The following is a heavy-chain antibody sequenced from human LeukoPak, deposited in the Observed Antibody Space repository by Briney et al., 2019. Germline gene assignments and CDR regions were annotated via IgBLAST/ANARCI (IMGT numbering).Heavy chain of an antibody. CDR1: GLTFSSYA. CDR3: AKVGSGGYYFDS. CDR2: IGGNGSRT. Sequence: PGGSLRLSCAASGLTFSSYAMSWVRQAPGKGLEWVSAIGGNGSRTYYADSVKGRFTISRDNSKDTLYLQTNSLRAEDTAVYYCAKVGSGGYYFDSWGQGTLVTVSS. J-gene: IGHJ4*02. D-gene: IGHD2-15*01. V-gene: IGHV3-23*01.